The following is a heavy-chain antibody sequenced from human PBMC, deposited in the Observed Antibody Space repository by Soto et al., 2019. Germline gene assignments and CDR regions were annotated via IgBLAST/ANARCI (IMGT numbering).Heavy chain of an antibody. CDR3: ARGRESDWNDFDY. CDR1: GGSFSGYY. CDR2: INHSGST. D-gene: IGHD1-1*01. J-gene: IGHJ4*02. Sequence: QVQLQQWGAGLLKPSETLSLTCAVYGGSFSGYYWSWIRQPPGKGLEWIGEINHSGSTNYNPSLKSRVTRSVDTSKNQFSLKLISVTAADTAVYYCARGRESDWNDFDYWGQGTLVTVSS. V-gene: IGHV4-34*01.